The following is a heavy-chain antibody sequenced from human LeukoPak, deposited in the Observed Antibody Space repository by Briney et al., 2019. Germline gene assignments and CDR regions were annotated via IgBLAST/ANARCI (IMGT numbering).Heavy chain of an antibody. CDR1: GGSISGGGYY. Sequence: PSETLSLTCTVSGGSISGGGYYWSGIRQHPGKGLEWIGYIYYSGSTYYNPSLKSRVTISVDTSKNQFSLKLSSVTAADTAVYYCARDRPDLSTGAFDIWGQGTMVTVSS. D-gene: IGHD1-14*01. V-gene: IGHV4-31*03. CDR2: IYYSGST. J-gene: IGHJ3*02. CDR3: ARDRPDLSTGAFDI.